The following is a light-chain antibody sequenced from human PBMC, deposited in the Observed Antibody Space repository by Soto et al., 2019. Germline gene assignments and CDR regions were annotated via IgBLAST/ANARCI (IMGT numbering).Light chain of an antibody. V-gene: IGKV3-20*01. CDR1: QSVPRSY. CDR2: GTS. CDR3: QQYYSYPRT. J-gene: IGKJ1*01. Sequence: EIVLTQSPGTLSLSPGERATLSCRASQSVPRSYLAWYQQKPGQAPRLLIYGTSSRATGIPDRFSGSGSGTDFTLTISCLQSEDFATYYCQQYYSYPRTFGQGTKVDI.